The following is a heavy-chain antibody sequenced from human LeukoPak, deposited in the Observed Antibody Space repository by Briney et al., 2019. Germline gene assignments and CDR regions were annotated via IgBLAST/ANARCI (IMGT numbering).Heavy chain of an antibody. CDR2: ISGSGGST. J-gene: IGHJ1*01. V-gene: IGHV3-23*01. CDR3: AKMGIVAKGTKGYLQH. Sequence: PGGSLRLSCAVSGFTFSSYAMSWVRQAPGKGLEWVSAISGSGGSTYYADSVKGRFTISRDNSKNTLYLQMSSLRAEDTAVYYCAKMGIVAKGTKGYLQHWGQGTLVTVSS. CDR1: GFTFSSYA. D-gene: IGHD5-12*01.